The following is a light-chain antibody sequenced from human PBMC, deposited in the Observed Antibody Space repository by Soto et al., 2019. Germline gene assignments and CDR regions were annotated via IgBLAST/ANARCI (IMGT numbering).Light chain of an antibody. CDR1: QDSSKY. CDR2: DAS. CDR3: QQRYSNPAT. Sequence: IQLTQSPSSLSASVGDRVTITCRTSQDSSKYLAWYQQKPGKAPNLLICDASTLHSRVPSSFRGSGSGTDFTLTISGLQAEDFATYYCQQRYSNPATFAGGTMVDMK. V-gene: IGKV1-9*01. J-gene: IGKJ4*02.